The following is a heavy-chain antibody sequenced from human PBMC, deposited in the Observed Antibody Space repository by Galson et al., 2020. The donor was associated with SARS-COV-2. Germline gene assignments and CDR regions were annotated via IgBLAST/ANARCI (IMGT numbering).Heavy chain of an antibody. CDR1: GFTFANYW. V-gene: IGHV3-74*01. Sequence: GGSLRLSCVVSGFTFANYWMHWVRQAPGKGLVWLSGISTDGITITYADSVKGRFTISRDNAKSTLYLQINSLGAEDTAVYYCARESYSYGDFDDWGQGTLVTVSS. CDR3: ARESYSYGDFDD. D-gene: IGHD2-15*01. J-gene: IGHJ4*02. CDR2: ISTDGITI.